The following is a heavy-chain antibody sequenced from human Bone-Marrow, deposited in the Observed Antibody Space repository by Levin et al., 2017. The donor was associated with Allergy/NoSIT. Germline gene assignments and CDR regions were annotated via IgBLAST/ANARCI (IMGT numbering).Heavy chain of an antibody. CDR2: INSDGTGT. Sequence: QAGGSLRLSCAASEFTFSTYWMHWVRQAPGKGLVWVSRINSDGTGTTYADSVKGRFTISRDNAKNTLYLQMHSLRVDDTAEYYCTRGRYYDSSGSYHHKGMDVWGQGATVTVSS. CDR3: TRGRYYDSSGSYHHKGMDV. D-gene: IGHD3-22*01. V-gene: IGHV3-74*01. CDR1: EFTFSTYW. J-gene: IGHJ6*02.